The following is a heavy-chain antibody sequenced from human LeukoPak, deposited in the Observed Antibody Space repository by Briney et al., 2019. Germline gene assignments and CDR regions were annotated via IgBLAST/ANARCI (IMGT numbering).Heavy chain of an antibody. CDR3: AKEPQSTWLPLDY. Sequence: PGGSLRLSCAASGFTFSSYAMSWVRQAPGKGLQWVSSISGSGGSTYYADSVKGRFTISSDNSKNTLYLQMNSLRAEDTAVYYCAKEPQSTWLPLDYWGQGTLVTVSS. CDR2: ISGSGGST. J-gene: IGHJ4*02. V-gene: IGHV3-23*01. CDR1: GFTFSSYA. D-gene: IGHD3-22*01.